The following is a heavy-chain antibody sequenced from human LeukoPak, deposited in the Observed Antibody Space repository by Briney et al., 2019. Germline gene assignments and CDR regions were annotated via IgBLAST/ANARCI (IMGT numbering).Heavy chain of an antibody. V-gene: IGHV3-21*01. Sequence: GGALRLSCAASGFTFSGYSMNWGRQAPGKGLEWGSSISSSSSYIYYADSVKGRFTIYRDNAKNSLYLQMNSLRAEDTAVYYCARTIAAAGTAGYWGQGTLVTVSS. CDR3: ARTIAAAGTAGY. CDR2: ISSSSSYI. J-gene: IGHJ4*02. D-gene: IGHD6-13*01. CDR1: GFTFSGYS.